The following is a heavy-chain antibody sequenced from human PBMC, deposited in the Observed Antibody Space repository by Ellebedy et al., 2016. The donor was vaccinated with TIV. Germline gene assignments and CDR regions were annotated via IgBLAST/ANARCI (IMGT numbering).Heavy chain of an antibody. J-gene: IGHJ6*02. CDR3: TTPYYSGGSCYSGFYYYYGMDV. D-gene: IGHD2-15*01. CDR1: GFTFSNAW. V-gene: IGHV3-15*01. Sequence: GGSLRLSCAASGFTFSNAWMSWVRQAPGKGLEWVGRIKSKTDGGTTDYAAPVKGRFTISRAESKNTLYLQMNSLKTEDTAVYYCTTPYYSGGSCYSGFYYYYGMDVWGQGTTVTVSS. CDR2: IKSKTDGGTT.